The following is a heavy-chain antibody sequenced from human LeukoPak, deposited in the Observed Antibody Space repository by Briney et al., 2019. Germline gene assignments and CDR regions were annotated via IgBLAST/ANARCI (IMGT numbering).Heavy chain of an antibody. D-gene: IGHD5-12*01. Sequence: ASVTVSCKASGYTFVSYDIKWVGQAAGQGGEGMGWMNPNNGNTGYAKTFQGRLTMTSVTSASTAYVELSSLTSDDTAVYYCARSIRRGWIDHLGQGPPVPVSS. J-gene: IGHJ4*02. CDR2: MNPNNGNT. CDR1: GYTFVSYD. V-gene: IGHV1-8*01. CDR3: ARSIRRGWIDH.